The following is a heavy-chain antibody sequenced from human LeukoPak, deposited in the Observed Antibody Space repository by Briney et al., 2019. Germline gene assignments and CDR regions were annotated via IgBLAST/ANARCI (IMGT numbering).Heavy chain of an antibody. D-gene: IGHD4-17*01. Sequence: ASVKVSCKASGYTVTGYYMHWVRQAPGQGLEWMGWINPNSGGTNYAQKFQGRVTMNRDTSISTAYMELSRLRSDDTAVYYCARGRGATVTTNLNWFDPWGQGTLVTVSS. CDR2: INPNSGGT. J-gene: IGHJ5*02. CDR1: GYTVTGYY. V-gene: IGHV1-2*02. CDR3: ARGRGATVTTNLNWFDP.